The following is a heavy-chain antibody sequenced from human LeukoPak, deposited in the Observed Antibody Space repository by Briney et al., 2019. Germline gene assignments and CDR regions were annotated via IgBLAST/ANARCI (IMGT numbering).Heavy chain of an antibody. V-gene: IGHV3-23*01. J-gene: IGHJ6*03. CDR1: GFTFSSYA. CDR2: ISGSGGST. CDR3: AKPMTGAYYYYMDV. D-gene: IGHD3-9*01. Sequence: GGSLRLSCAASGFTFSSYAMSWVRQAPGKGLEWVSHISGSGGSTYCADSVKGRFTISRGNSKNRLYLQMNSLRAEDTAVYYCAKPMTGAYYYYMDVWGKGTTVTVSS.